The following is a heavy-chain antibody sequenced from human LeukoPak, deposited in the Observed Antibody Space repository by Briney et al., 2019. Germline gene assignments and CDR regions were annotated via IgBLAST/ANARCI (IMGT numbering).Heavy chain of an antibody. CDR3: AREKGSSWYTDAFDI. CDR2: IYTSGST. Sequence: SQTLSLTCTVSGGSISSGSYYWSWIRQPAGKGLEWIGRIYTSGSTNYNPSLKSRVTISVDTPKNQFSLKLSSVTAADTAVYYCAREKGSSWYTDAFDIWGQGTMVTVSS. CDR1: GGSISSGSYY. J-gene: IGHJ3*02. V-gene: IGHV4-61*02. D-gene: IGHD6-13*01.